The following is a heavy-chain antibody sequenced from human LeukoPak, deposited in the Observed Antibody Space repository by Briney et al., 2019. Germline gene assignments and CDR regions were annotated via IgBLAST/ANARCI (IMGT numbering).Heavy chain of an antibody. J-gene: IGHJ4*02. Sequence: GGSLRLSCAASGFTFSTCWMTWVRQAPGKGLEWVANIKQDGSERYYVDSVKGRFTNSRDNAKSSLYLQMNSLRAEDTAVYYCAKSLVVVNDPPDYWGQGTLVTVSS. CDR2: IKQDGSER. CDR3: AKSLVVVNDPPDY. D-gene: IGHD2-21*01. CDR1: GFTFSTCW. V-gene: IGHV3-7*01.